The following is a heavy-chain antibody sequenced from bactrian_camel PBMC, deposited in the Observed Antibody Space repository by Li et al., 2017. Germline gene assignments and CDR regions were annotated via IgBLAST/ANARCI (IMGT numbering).Heavy chain of an antibody. Sequence: QLVESGGDSVQAGGSLTLSCQVSRANIRNYCMGWFREIPGNDREGVATIYNGEGAKYRDSVKGRFTISQNSRKDTLYLEMNKLSPDDTAMYYCATSNDMSCGRSPWVASQYNRWGQGTQVTVS. CDR3: ATSNDMSCGRSPWVASQYNR. D-gene: IGHD3*01. J-gene: IGHJ4*01. CDR1: RANIRNYC. V-gene: IGHV3S53*01. CDR2: IYNGEGA.